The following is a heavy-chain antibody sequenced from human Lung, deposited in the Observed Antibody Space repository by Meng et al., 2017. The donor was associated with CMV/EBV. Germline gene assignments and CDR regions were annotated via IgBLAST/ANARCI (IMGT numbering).Heavy chain of an antibody. CDR1: GFAFSTYA. D-gene: IGHD1-26*01. J-gene: IGHJ6*04. V-gene: IGHV3-23*03. CDR2: IYSGGVAT. CDR3: AKIGSVTYYYYGMDV. Sequence: SCAASGFAFSTYAMSWVRQAPGKGLEWVSVIYSGGVATYYADSVKGRFTISRDNSNNTLFLQMDSLGAEDTAVYYCAKIGSVTYYYYGMDVWGTGNTV.